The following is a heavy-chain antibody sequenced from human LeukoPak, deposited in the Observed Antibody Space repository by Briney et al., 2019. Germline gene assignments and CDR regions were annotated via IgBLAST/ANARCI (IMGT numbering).Heavy chain of an antibody. V-gene: IGHV3-7*01. CDR2: IRQDGGEK. CDR1: GFSVSNDW. D-gene: IGHD6-19*01. Sequence: GGSLRLSCVGSGFSVSNDWMSWVRQAPGKGLEWVASIRQDGGEKHYVDSVKGRFTISRDNAKNSLYLQMNSLRAEDTAVYYCARDASEAYYYYYGMDVWGQGTTVTVSS. CDR3: ARDASEAYYYYYGMDV. J-gene: IGHJ6*02.